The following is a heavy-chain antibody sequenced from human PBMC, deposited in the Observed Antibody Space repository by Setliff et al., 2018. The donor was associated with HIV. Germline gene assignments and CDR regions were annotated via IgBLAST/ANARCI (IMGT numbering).Heavy chain of an antibody. CDR1: GYYFTTFW. J-gene: IGHJ3*02. D-gene: IGHD3-22*01. CDR3: ARGGDYYESTAARAGFDI. V-gene: IGHV5-51*01. Sequence: GESLKISCKGSGYYFTTFWIAWVRQMPGKGLEWMGFIYPGDSHTTYNPSLKSRVHMSLDKSKNQFSLRLTSVTAADTAIYYCARGGDYYESTAARAGFDIWGQGTMVTVSS. CDR2: IYPGDSHT.